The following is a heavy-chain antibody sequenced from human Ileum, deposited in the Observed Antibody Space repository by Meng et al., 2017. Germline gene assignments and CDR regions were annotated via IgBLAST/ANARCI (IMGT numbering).Heavy chain of an antibody. V-gene: IGHV3-33*01. CDR3: ARDGTIAAAGYTGPYYFDY. D-gene: IGHD6-13*01. CDR2: IWYDGSNK. CDR1: GFTFSSYG. Sequence: GESLKISCAASGFTFSSYGMHWVRQAPGKGLEWVAVIWYDGSNKYYADSVKGRFTISRDNSKNTLYLQMNSLRAEDTAVYYCARDGTIAAAGYTGPYYFDYWGQGTLVTVSS. J-gene: IGHJ4*02.